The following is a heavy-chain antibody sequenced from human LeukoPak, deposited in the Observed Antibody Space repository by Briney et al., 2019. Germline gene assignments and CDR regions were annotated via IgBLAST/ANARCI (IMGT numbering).Heavy chain of an antibody. Sequence: PSETLSLTCAVYGGSFSGYYWSWLRQPPGKGLEWIGEINHSGSTNYNPSLKSRVTISVDTSKNQFSLKLSSVTAADTAVYYCARGRAYYDFWSGYSGPYYYGMDVWGQGTTVTVSS. D-gene: IGHD3-3*01. CDR3: ARGRAYYDFWSGYSGPYYYGMDV. J-gene: IGHJ6*02. CDR1: GGSFSGYY. CDR2: INHSGST. V-gene: IGHV4-34*01.